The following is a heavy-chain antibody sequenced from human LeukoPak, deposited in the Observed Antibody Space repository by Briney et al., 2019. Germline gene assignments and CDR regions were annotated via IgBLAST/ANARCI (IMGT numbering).Heavy chain of an antibody. CDR3: ARDDSDTAMVYNYFDP. D-gene: IGHD5-18*01. J-gene: IGHJ5*02. V-gene: IGHV1-46*01. CDR1: GYTFSGHY. CDR2: MHPTGGST. Sequence: ASVKISCKASGYTFSGHYIHWVRQAPGQGLEWMGVMHPTGGSTNYAQRFEGRVTMTRDTSTSTVYMELRSLTSEDTAVYYCARDDSDTAMVYNYFDPWGQGTLVTVSS.